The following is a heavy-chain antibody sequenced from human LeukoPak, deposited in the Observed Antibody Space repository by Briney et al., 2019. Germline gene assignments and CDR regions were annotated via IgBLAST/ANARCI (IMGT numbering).Heavy chain of an antibody. CDR3: ARGSGSSSAFPFDY. CDR1: GGSISSYY. J-gene: IGHJ4*02. D-gene: IGHD6-6*01. Sequence: SETLSLTCTVSGGSISSYYWSWIRQPPGKGLEWIGEINHSGSTNYNPSLKSRVTISVDTSKNQFSLKLSSVTAADTAVYYCARGSGSSSAFPFDYWGQGTLVTVSS. V-gene: IGHV4-34*01. CDR2: INHSGST.